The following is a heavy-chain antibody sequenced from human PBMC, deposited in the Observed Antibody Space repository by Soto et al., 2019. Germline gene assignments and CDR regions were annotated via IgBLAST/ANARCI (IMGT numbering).Heavy chain of an antibody. V-gene: IGHV4-39*02. Sequence: SETLSLTCTVSGASISNRSFYWDWIRQSPGKGLEWLGAIYYIGNTYYNPSLKSRVTLSMDPPKNHFSLKLDFVTAADTAVYFCASGTGDYHFIDQWGQGTLVTVSS. CDR2: IYYIGNT. D-gene: IGHD4-17*01. CDR3: ASGTGDYHFIDQ. J-gene: IGHJ4*02. CDR1: GASISNRSFY.